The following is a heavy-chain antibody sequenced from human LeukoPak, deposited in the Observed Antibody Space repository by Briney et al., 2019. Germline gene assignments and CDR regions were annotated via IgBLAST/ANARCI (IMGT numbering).Heavy chain of an antibody. CDR1: GFTFSSYW. J-gene: IGHJ6*03. CDR3: ARAGYYYYMDV. V-gene: IGHV3-74*01. CDR2: INSDGSST. Sequence: GGSLRLSCAASGFTFSSYWMHWVRQAPGKGLVWVSRINSDGSSTSYADSVKGRFTISRDNAKNTLYLQMNSLRAEDTAVYYCARAGYYYYMDVWGKGTTVTVSS.